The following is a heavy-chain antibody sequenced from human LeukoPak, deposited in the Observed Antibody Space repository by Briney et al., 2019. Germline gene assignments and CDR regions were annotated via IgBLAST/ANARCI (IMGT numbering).Heavy chain of an antibody. CDR1: GFTFRSYV. J-gene: IGHJ4*02. D-gene: IGHD4-23*01. CDR2: FSGSGGRT. V-gene: IGHV3-23*01. CDR3: SRGAHYDDYGGGYFDY. Sequence: GGSLRLSCAPSGFTFRSYVMSWVRQAPGKGLEWVSAFSGSGGRTYYADSVKGRFTISRDNSKNTLYVQLNSLRPKDTAVYYCSRGAHYDDYGGGYFDYWGQGTLVTVSS.